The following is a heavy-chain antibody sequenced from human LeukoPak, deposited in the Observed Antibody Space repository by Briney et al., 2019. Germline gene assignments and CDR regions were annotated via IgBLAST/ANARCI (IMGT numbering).Heavy chain of an antibody. CDR2: INSDGSST. D-gene: IGHD2-21*01. CDR1: GFTFSSYW. V-gene: IGHV3-74*01. CDR3: ARRGLAGAFDS. Sequence: GGSLRLSCAASGFTFSSYWMRWVRQAPGKGLVWVSGINSDGSSTSYAASVKGRFTISRDNAKNTLYLQMNSLRAQDTAVYYCARRGLAGAFDSWGQRTMVTDSS. J-gene: IGHJ3*02.